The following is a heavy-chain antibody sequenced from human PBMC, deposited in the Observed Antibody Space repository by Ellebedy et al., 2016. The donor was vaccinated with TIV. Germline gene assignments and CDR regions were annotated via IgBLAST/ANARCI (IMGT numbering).Heavy chain of an antibody. CDR1: GGSISSYY. CDR3: ARVVWQQPVSYAFDI. D-gene: IGHD6-13*01. CDR2: IYYSGST. J-gene: IGHJ3*02. Sequence: MPGGSLSLSCTVSGGSISSYYWSWIRQPPGKGLEWIGYIYYSGSTNYNPSLKSRVTISVDTSRNHFSLRLSSVTAADTAVYYCARVVWQQPVSYAFDIWGQGTMVTVSS. V-gene: IGHV4-59*01.